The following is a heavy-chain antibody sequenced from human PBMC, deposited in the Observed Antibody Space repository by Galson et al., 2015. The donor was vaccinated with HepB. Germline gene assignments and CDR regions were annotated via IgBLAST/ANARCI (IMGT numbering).Heavy chain of an antibody. CDR1: GFTFSSYW. V-gene: IGHV3-74*01. CDR3: AKAYYYDSSGYYGHAFDI. D-gene: IGHD3-22*01. Sequence: SLRLSCAASGFTFSSYWMHWVRQAPGKGLVWVSRINSDGSSTSYADSVKGRFTISRDNAKNTLYLQMNSLRAEDTAVYYCAKAYYYDSSGYYGHAFDIWGQGTMVTVSS. J-gene: IGHJ3*02. CDR2: INSDGSST.